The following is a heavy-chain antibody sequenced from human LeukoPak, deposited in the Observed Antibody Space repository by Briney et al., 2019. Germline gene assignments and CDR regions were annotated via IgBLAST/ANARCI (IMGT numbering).Heavy chain of an antibody. J-gene: IGHJ6*02. CDR3: ARLVGYYDSSGYSLYYGMDV. V-gene: IGHV5-51*01. CDR2: IYPGDSDI. Sequence: GESLKISCKGSGYSFTNYWIGWVRQMPGKGLEWMGIIYPGDSDIRYSPSFQGQVTISADKSISTAYLQWSSLKASDTAMYYCARLVGYYDSSGYSLYYGMDVWGQGTTVTVSS. D-gene: IGHD3-22*01. CDR1: GYSFTNYW.